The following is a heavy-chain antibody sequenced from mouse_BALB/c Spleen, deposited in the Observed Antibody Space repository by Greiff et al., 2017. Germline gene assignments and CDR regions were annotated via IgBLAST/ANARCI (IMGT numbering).Heavy chain of an antibody. V-gene: IGHV5-6-4*01. D-gene: IGHD3-3*01. J-gene: IGHJ1*01. CDR2: ISSGGSYT. CDR1: GFTFSSYT. Sequence: EVKLVESGGGLVKPGGSLKLSCAASGFTFSSYTMSWVRQTPEKRLEWVATISSGGSYTYYPDSVKGRFTISRDNAKNTLYLQMSSLKSEDTDMYYCTRDRDRYFDVWGAGTTVTVSS. CDR3: TRDRDRYFDV.